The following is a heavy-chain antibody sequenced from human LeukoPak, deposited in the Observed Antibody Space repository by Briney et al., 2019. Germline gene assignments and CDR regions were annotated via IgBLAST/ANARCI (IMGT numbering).Heavy chain of an antibody. D-gene: IGHD4-17*01. CDR3: ARGGGGSSTVTTYWFDP. CDR2: VYYSGST. J-gene: IGHJ5*02. CDR1: GDSISGADYY. V-gene: IGHV4-30-4*01. Sequence: SQTLSLTCTVSGDSISGADYYWRWLRQPPGKGLEWIAYVYYSGSTYYNPSLKSRLTISVDTSKNQFSLKLNSVTAADTAVYYCARGGGGSSTVTTYWFDPWGQGALVTVSS.